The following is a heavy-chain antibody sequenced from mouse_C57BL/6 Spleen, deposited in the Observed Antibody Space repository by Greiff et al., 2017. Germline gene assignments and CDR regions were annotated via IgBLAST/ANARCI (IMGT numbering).Heavy chain of an antibody. CDR3: ARDQRVTGTDYAMDY. Sequence: DVHLVESGGGLVKPGGSLKLSCAASGFTFSSYAMSWVRQTPEKRLEWVATISDGGSYTYYPDNVKGRFTISRDNAKNNLYLQMSHLKSEDTAMYYCARDQRVTGTDYAMDYWGQGTSVTVSS. CDR2: ISDGGSYT. D-gene: IGHD4-1*01. J-gene: IGHJ4*01. CDR1: GFTFSSYA. V-gene: IGHV5-4*01.